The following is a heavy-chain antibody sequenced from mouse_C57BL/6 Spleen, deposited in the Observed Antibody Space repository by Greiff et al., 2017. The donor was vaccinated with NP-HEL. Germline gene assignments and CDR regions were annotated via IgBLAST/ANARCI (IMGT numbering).Heavy chain of an antibody. CDR2: INPSTGGT. Sequence: EVQLQQSGPELVKPGASVKISCKASGYSFTGYYMNWVKQSPEKSLEWIGEINPSTGGTTYNQKFKAKATLTVDKSSSTAYMQLKSLTSEDSAVYYCARKDYGSSWGFAYWGQGTLVTVSA. V-gene: IGHV1-42*01. CDR3: ARKDYGSSWGFAY. J-gene: IGHJ3*01. CDR1: GYSFTGYY. D-gene: IGHD1-1*01.